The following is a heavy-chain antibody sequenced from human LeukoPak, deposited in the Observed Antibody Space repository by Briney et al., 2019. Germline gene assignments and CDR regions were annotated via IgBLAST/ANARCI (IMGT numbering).Heavy chain of an antibody. Sequence: GGSLRLSCAASGFTVSSYGMHWVRQAPGKGLEWVAVICYDGSNKYYADSVKGRFTISRDNSKNTLYLQMNSRRDEDTALYYCVKEFYLSYYYGSGSPDYWGQGTLVTVSS. CDR3: VKEFYLSYYYGSGSPDY. CDR1: GFTVSSYG. V-gene: IGHV3-33*06. D-gene: IGHD3-10*01. CDR2: ICYDGSNK. J-gene: IGHJ4*02.